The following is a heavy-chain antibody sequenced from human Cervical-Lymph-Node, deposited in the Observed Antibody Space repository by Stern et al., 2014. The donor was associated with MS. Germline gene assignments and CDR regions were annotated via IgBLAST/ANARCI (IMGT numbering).Heavy chain of an antibody. CDR1: GYTFTNFF. Sequence: VQLLESGAEVKKPGASVKISCKASGYTFTNFFMHWVRQAPGEGLEWMGLISPSGDTTRYAQKFQGRVSMTRDTSTRTVYLEVSSLRSEDTAVYYCARDRSGLDYWGQGTLVTVSS. CDR2: ISPSGDTT. CDR3: ARDRSGLDY. V-gene: IGHV1-46*01. J-gene: IGHJ4*02. D-gene: IGHD5-12*01.